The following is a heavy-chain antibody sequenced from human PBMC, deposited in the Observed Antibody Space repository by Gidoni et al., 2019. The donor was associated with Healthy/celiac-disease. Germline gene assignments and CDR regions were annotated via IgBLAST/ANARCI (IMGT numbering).Heavy chain of an antibody. Sequence: QVQLQQWGAGLLKPSETLSLTCAVYGGSFRGYYWSWIRQPPGKGLEWIGEINHSGSTNYNPSLKSRVTISVDTSKNQFSLKLSSVTAADTAVYYCARITCSGGSCYLSHNWFDPWGQGTLVTVSS. CDR2: INHSGST. V-gene: IGHV4-34*01. CDR3: ARITCSGGSCYLSHNWFDP. D-gene: IGHD2-15*01. J-gene: IGHJ5*02. CDR1: GGSFRGYY.